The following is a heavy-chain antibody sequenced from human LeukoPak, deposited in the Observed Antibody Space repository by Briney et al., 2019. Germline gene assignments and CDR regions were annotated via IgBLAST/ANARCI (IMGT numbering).Heavy chain of an antibody. CDR2: INPNSGGT. V-gene: IGHV1-2*02. D-gene: IGHD6-13*01. Sequence: GASVKVSCKASGYTFTGYYMHWVRQAPGQGLGWMGWINPNSGGTNYAQKFQGRVTMTRDTSISTAYMELSRLRSDDTAVYYCARTAAAGIYYYYYYGVDVWGQGTTVTVSS. CDR3: ARTAAAGIYYYYYYGVDV. CDR1: GYTFTGYY. J-gene: IGHJ6*02.